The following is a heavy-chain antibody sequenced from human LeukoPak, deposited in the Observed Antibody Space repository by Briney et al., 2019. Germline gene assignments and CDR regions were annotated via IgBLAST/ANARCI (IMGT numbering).Heavy chain of an antibody. CDR3: VRLRGGSSSAHDY. D-gene: IGHD6-6*01. V-gene: IGHV3-74*01. J-gene: IGHJ4*02. CDR1: GFTFTSYW. Sequence: GGSLSLSCEASGFTFTSYWMHWVRQAPGKGLVWVSRIESDGTTTYADSVKGRFTISRDNAKNTLYLQMNSLRVDDTALYYCVRLRGGSSSAHDYWGQGTLVTVSS. CDR2: IESDGTT.